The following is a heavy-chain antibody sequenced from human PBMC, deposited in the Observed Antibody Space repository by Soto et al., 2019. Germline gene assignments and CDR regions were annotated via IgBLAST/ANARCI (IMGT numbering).Heavy chain of an antibody. CDR1: GGTFSSYA. Sequence: QVQLVQSGAEVKKPGSSVKVSCKASGGTFSSYAISWVRQAPGQGLEWMGGIIPIFGTANYAQKFQGRVTITADESTSTAYMELSSLRSEDTAVYYCARGTDYYDSSGYYWFDPRGQGTLVTVSS. CDR3: ARGTDYYDSSGYYWFDP. J-gene: IGHJ5*02. V-gene: IGHV1-69*01. D-gene: IGHD3-22*01. CDR2: IIPIFGTA.